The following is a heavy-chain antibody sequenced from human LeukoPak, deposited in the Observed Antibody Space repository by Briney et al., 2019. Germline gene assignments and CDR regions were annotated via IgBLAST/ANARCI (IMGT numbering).Heavy chain of an antibody. CDR2: IHIGNST. V-gene: IGHV3-66*01. CDR1: GFTVSSNY. D-gene: IGHD3/OR15-3a*01. Sequence: GGSLRLSCAASGFTVSSNYMSWVRQAPGKGLEWVSIIHIGNSTYYADSVKGRFTISRDNSKNTVYLQMNSLRAEDTAVYYCAADWPLDYWGQGTLVTVSS. J-gene: IGHJ4*02. CDR3: AADWPLDY.